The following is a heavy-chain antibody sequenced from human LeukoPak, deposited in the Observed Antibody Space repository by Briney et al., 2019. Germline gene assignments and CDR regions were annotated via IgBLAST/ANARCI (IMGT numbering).Heavy chain of an antibody. V-gene: IGHV1-46*01. CDR1: GCTFTSYY. CDR2: INPSGGST. Sequence: GASVKVSCKASGCTFTSYYVHWVRQAPGQGLEWMGIINPSGGSTSYAQKFQGRVTMTRDTSTSTVYMELSSLRSEDTAVYYCARVAYYYDSSGYGGLDPWGQGTLVTVSS. J-gene: IGHJ5*02. D-gene: IGHD3-22*01. CDR3: ARVAYYYDSSGYGGLDP.